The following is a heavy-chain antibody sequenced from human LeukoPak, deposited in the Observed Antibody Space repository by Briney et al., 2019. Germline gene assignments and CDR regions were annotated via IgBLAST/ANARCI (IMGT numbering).Heavy chain of an antibody. J-gene: IGHJ4*02. Sequence: PSETQSLTCTVSGDSISSFYWTWLRQPAGKGLEWIGRIYTSGSTNYNPSLKSRVTMSVDTSKNQFSLKLSSVTAADTAVYYCTRDVVAAAGTWDYWGQGTLVTVSS. CDR1: GDSISSFY. D-gene: IGHD6-13*01. CDR2: IYTSGST. V-gene: IGHV4-4*07. CDR3: TRDVVAAAGTWDY.